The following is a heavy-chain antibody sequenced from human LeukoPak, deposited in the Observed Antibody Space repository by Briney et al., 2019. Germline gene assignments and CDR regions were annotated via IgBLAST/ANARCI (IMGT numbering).Heavy chain of an antibody. D-gene: IGHD3-10*01. CDR2: IDPRDSYT. J-gene: IGHJ5*02. Sequence: GESLKISCKGSGYSFTSYWISWVRQMPGKGLEWMGRIDPRDSYTNYSPSFQGHVTISADKSISTAYLQWSSLKASDTAMYYCARRNYYVSVSYYRGFDPWGQGTLVSVSS. V-gene: IGHV5-10-1*01. CDR1: GYSFTSYW. CDR3: ARRNYYVSVSYYRGFDP.